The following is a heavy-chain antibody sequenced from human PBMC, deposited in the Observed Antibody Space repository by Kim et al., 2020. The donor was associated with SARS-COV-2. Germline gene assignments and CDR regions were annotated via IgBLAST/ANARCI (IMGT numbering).Heavy chain of an antibody. CDR3: AKASDYGDYGGVPRIPAFDY. J-gene: IGHJ4*02. V-gene: IGHV3-23*01. Sequence: RFTISRDNSKNTLYLQMNSLRAEDTAVYYCAKASDYGDYGGVPRIPAFDYWGQGTLVTVSS. D-gene: IGHD4-17*01.